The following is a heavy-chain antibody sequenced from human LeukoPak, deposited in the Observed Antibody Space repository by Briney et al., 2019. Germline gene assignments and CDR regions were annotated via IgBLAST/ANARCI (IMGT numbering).Heavy chain of an antibody. CDR2: ISAYNGNT. CDR3: ARDQSSYYYDSSGLGDI. J-gene: IGHJ3*02. D-gene: IGHD3-22*01. CDR1: GYTFTSYG. V-gene: IGHV1-18*01. Sequence: ASVKVSCKASGYTFTSYGISWVRQAPGQGLEWMGWISAYNGNTNYAQKLRGRVTMTTDTSTSTAYMELRSLRSDDTAVYYCARDQSSYYYDSSGLGDIWGQGTMVTVSS.